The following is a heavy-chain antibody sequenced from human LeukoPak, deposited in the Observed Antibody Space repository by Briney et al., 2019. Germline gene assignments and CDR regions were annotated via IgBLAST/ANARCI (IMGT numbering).Heavy chain of an antibody. J-gene: IGHJ3*02. CDR2: IRYDGSNK. Sequence: PGGSLRLSCAASGFTFSSYGMHWVRQAPGKGLEWVAFIRYDGSNKYYADSVKGRFTISRDNSKNTLYLQMNSLRAEDTALYYCARVAGTVSGSHGDAFGIWGQGSMVTVSS. CDR3: ARVAGTVSGSHGDAFGI. CDR1: GFTFSSYG. D-gene: IGHD6-19*01. V-gene: IGHV3-30*02.